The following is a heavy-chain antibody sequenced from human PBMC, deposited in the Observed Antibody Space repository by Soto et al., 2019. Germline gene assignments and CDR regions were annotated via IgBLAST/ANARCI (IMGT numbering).Heavy chain of an antibody. CDR3: AKGAEGYVVSSLDF. CDR1: GFTFSNYA. Sequence: EVQLLESGGGVVQPGGSLRLFCAASGFTFSNYAMTWVRQAPGKGLEWGSAITSTGSSTYYADSVKGRFTISRDNSKNTLFLQINSLRAVDTAVYYCAKGAEGYVVSSLDFWGQGTLVSVSS. J-gene: IGHJ4*02. D-gene: IGHD5-12*01. V-gene: IGHV3-23*01. CDR2: ITSTGSST.